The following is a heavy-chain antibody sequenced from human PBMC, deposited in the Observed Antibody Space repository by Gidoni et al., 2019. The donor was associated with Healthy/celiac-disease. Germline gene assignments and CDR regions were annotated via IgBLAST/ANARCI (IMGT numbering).Heavy chain of an antibody. J-gene: IGHJ4*02. Sequence: QVQLQQWGAGLLKPSETLSLTCAVYGGSFRGYYWSWIRQPPGKGLERIGEINHSGSTNSTPSLKSRVTISVDTSKNQFSLKLSSVTAADTAVYYCARGGGITMNYWGQGTLVTVSS. CDR1: GGSFRGYY. CDR3: ARGGGITMNY. CDR2: INHSGST. D-gene: IGHD3-22*01. V-gene: IGHV4-34*01.